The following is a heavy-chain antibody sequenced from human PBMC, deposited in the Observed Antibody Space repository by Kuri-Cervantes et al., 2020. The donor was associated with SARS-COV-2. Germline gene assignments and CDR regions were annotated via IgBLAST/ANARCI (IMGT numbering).Heavy chain of an antibody. D-gene: IGHD3/OR15-3a*01. CDR2: HDTEDDEI. J-gene: IGHJ5*02. CDR1: GYTFTGYY. CDR3: ATGPVIDFHYWFDP. V-gene: IGHV1-24*01. Sequence: ASVKVSCKASGYTFTGYYMHWVRQAPGKGLEWMGGHDTEDDEIIYAQKFQGRVTMTEDTSTDTAYMELSSLRSEDTAVYYCATGPVIDFHYWFDPWGQGTLVTVSS.